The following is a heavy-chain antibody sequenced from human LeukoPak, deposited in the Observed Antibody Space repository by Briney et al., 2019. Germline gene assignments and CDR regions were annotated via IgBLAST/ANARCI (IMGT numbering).Heavy chain of an antibody. CDR1: GGSISSYY. D-gene: IGHD3-10*01. CDR2: IYYSGST. V-gene: IGHV4-59*01. CDR3: ARAARERGVITKLDY. J-gene: IGHJ4*02. Sequence: SETLSLTCTVSGGSISSYYWSWIRQPPGKGLEWIGYIYYSGSTNYNPSLKSRVTISVDTSKNQFSLKLSSVTAADTAVYYCARAARERGVITKLDYWGQGTLVTVSS.